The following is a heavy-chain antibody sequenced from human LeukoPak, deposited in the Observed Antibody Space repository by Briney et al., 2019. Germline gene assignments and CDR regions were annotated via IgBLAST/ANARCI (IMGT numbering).Heavy chain of an antibody. CDR1: GGPISSGDYY. Sequence: SQTLSLTCTVSGGPISSGDYYWSWIRQPPGKGLEWIGYIYYSGSTYYNPSLKSRVTISVDTPKNQFSLKLSSVTAADTAVYYCARDLYYYDSSGHYQDAFDIWGQGTMVTVSS. CDR3: ARDLYYYDSSGHYQDAFDI. J-gene: IGHJ3*02. CDR2: IYYSGST. V-gene: IGHV4-30-4*01. D-gene: IGHD3-22*01.